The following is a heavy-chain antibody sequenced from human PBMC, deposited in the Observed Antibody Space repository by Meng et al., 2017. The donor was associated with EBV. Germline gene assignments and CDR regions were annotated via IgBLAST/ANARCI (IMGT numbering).Heavy chain of an antibody. CDR3: ARDGRLYDTPSPFDY. V-gene: IGHV1-18*01. CDR2: ISSYNGNT. Sequence: HVHWGRFGGGVEKLGAAGKVSCKAPACTFTSYGISWVRQAPGQGLEWMGCISSYNGNTNYEQKLQGRVTMTTDTSTSTAYMELRSLRYDDTAVYYCARDGRLYDTPSPFDYWGQGTLVTVSS. CDR1: ACTFTSYG. D-gene: IGHD3-22*01. J-gene: IGHJ4*02.